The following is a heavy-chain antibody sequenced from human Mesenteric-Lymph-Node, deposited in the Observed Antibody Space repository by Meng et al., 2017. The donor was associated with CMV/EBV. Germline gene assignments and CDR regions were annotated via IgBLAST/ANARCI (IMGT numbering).Heavy chain of an antibody. CDR1: YTFTGYY. Sequence: YTFTGYYIHWVRQAPGQGLEWMGWINPDRGLTNYAQKFQGRVTMTRDTSIITAYMELSRLRSDDTAVYYCARELWGAVAGTTYFDYWGQGTLVTVSS. CDR2: INPDRGLT. V-gene: IGHV1-2*02. D-gene: IGHD6-19*01. J-gene: IGHJ4*02. CDR3: ARELWGAVAGTTYFDY.